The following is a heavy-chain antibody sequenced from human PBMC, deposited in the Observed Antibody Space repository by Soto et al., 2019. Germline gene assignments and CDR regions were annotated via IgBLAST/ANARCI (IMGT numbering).Heavy chain of an antibody. V-gene: IGHV4-39*01. Sequence: SETLSLTCTVSGGSISSSSYYWGWIRQPPGKGLEWIGSIYYSGSTYYNPSLKSRVTISVDTSKNQFSLKLSSVTAADTAVYYCARPTTVTNNWFDPWGQGTLVTVSS. CDR3: ARPTTVTNNWFDP. CDR1: GGSISSSSYY. J-gene: IGHJ5*02. CDR2: IYYSGST. D-gene: IGHD4-17*01.